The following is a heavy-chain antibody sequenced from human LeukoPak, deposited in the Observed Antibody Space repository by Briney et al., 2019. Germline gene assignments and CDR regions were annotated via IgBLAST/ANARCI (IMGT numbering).Heavy chain of an antibody. J-gene: IGHJ6*03. CDR2: INPSGGST. D-gene: IGHD1-1*01. Sequence: ASVTVSCKASGYTFTSSYMHWVRQAPGQGLEWMGIINPSGGSTSYAQKFQGRVTMTRDTSTSTVYMEVSSLRSEDTAVYYCARDPTTITTLSSPLYYYYYMDVWGKGTTVTVSS. V-gene: IGHV1-46*01. CDR3: ARDPTTITTLSSPLYYYYYMDV. CDR1: GYTFTSSY.